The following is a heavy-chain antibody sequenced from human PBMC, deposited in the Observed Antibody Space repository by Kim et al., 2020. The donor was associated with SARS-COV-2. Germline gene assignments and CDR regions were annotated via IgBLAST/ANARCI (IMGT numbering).Heavy chain of an antibody. Sequence: CTNYTPTHRSRVTISVAPSKNQVSLQLASVTAADTAVYYCARRGEYFDNWGQGTLVTVSS. CDR3: ARRGEYFDN. CDR2: CT. J-gene: IGHJ4*02. V-gene: IGHV4-59*08. D-gene: IGHD3-10*01.